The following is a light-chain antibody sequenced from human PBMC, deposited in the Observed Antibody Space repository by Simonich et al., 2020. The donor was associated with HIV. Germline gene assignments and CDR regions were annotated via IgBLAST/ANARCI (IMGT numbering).Light chain of an antibody. J-gene: IGKJ1*01. V-gene: IGKV3-11*01. CDR2: DAS. Sequence: EIVLTQSPATLSLSPGERATLSCRASQSVTSYVDWYQHKPGQAPRLLIYDASNSATGIPARFSGSGSGTDFTLTISSLEPEDFAIYYCQQRSHWPTFGQGTKVEIK. CDR1: QSVTSY. CDR3: QQRSHWPT.